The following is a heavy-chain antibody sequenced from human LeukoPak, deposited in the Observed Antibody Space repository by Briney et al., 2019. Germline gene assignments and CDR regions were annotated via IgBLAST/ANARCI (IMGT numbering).Heavy chain of an antibody. CDR1: GFTFSSNW. J-gene: IGHJ6*02. CDR3: ARVDSSLFYYYGMDV. Sequence: GGSLRLSCAASGFTFSSNWMHWVRQAPGKGLVWVSRINEDGSTTNYADSVKGRSTIFRDNAKNTLYLQMNSLRAEDTAVYYCARVDSSLFYYYGMDVWGQGTTVTVSS. CDR2: INEDGSTT. V-gene: IGHV3-74*01. D-gene: IGHD3-9*01.